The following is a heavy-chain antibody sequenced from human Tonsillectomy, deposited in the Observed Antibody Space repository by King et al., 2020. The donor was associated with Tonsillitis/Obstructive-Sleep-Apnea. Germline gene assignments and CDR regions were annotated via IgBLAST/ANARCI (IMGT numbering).Heavy chain of an antibody. CDR1: GGSISSGGYY. V-gene: IGHV4-31*03. D-gene: IGHD3-22*01. CDR2: IYYSGST. J-gene: IGHJ3*02. Sequence: VQLQESGPGLVKPSQTLSLTCTVSGGSISSGGYYWSWIRQHPGKGLEWIGYIYYSGSTYYNPSLKSRVTISVDTSKNQFSLKLSSVTAADTAVYYCARDHMYYYDSSGYYQRDDAFDIWGQGTMVTVSS. CDR3: ARDHMYYYDSSGYYQRDDAFDI.